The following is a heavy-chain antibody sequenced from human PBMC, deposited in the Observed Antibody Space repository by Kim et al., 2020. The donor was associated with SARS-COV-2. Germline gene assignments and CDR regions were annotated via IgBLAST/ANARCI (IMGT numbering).Heavy chain of an antibody. V-gene: IGHV4-30-2*04. CDR3: ARLPYGGYTIDY. Sequence: NPTLKRRDTMSVDTYKNQLSLKLSSVTAADTAVYYCARLPYGGYTIDYWGQGTLVTVSS. D-gene: IGHD3-16*02. J-gene: IGHJ4*02.